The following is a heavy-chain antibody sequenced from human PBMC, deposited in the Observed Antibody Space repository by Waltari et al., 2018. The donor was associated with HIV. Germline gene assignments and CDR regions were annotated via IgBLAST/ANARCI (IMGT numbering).Heavy chain of an antibody. Sequence: QLQLQESGPGLVKPSETLSLTCTVSGGSISSSSYYWGWIRQPPGKGLEWIGSIYYSGSTNYNPSLKSRVTISVDTSKNQFSLKLSSVTAADTAVYYCARVYIVVVPAAAGAFDIWGQGTMVTVSS. V-gene: IGHV4-39*07. J-gene: IGHJ3*02. CDR1: GGSISSSSYY. CDR2: IYYSGST. CDR3: ARVYIVVVPAAAGAFDI. D-gene: IGHD2-2*01.